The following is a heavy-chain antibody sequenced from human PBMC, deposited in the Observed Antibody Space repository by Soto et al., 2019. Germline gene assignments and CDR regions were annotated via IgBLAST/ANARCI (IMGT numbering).Heavy chain of an antibody. V-gene: IGHV1-69*12. CDR2: IIPIFGTA. CDR3: ARVTYGAVRNYYGMDV. J-gene: IGHJ6*02. CDR1: GGTFSSYA. D-gene: IGHD4-17*01. Sequence: QVQLVQSGAEVKKPGSSVMVSCKASGGTFSSYAISWVRQAPGQGLEWMGGIIPIFGTATYAQKFQVRVTITAGEATSTAYMELSSLRSEDTAVYYCARVTYGAVRNYYGMDVWGQGTTVTVSS.